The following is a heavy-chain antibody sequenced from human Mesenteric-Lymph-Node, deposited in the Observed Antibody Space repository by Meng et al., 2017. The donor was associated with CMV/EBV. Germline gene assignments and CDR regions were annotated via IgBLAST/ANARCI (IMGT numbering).Heavy chain of an antibody. CDR3: ARGGTASKKLVRTRWYFDL. CDR1: GGSFSGYY. V-gene: IGHV4-34*01. D-gene: IGHD6-6*01. CDR2: INHSGST. Sequence: SETLSLTCAVYGGSFSGYYWSWIRQPPGKGLEGIGEINHSGSTNYNPSLKSRVTISVDTSKNQFSLKLSSVTAADTAVYYCARGGTASKKLVRTRWYFDLWGRGTLVTVSS. J-gene: IGHJ2*01.